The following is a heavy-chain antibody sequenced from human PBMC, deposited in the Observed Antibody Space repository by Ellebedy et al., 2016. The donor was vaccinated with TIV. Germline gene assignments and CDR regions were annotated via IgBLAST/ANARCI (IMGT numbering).Heavy chain of an antibody. V-gene: IGHV3-48*01. Sequence: ETLSLTCTVSGGSISSSSYYWGWVRQAPGKGLEWVSYISSSSSTIYYADSVKGRFTISRDNAKNSLYLQMNSLRAEDTAVYYCAHYGDYAWEFDYWGQGTLVTVSS. D-gene: IGHD4-17*01. CDR2: ISSSSSTI. CDR1: GGSISSSSYY. CDR3: AHYGDYAWEFDY. J-gene: IGHJ4*02.